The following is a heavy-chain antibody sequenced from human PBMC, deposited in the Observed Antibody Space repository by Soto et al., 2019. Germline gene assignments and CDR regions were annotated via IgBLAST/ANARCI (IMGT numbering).Heavy chain of an antibody. CDR2: IYYIGST. CDR3: DRVKRFLECLTPSLPHSSYYYEIDA. CDR1: SASISSYY. V-gene: IGHV4-59*01. D-gene: IGHD3-3*01. J-gene: IGHJ6*04. Sequence: SETLSLTCTVSSASISSYYCRWIRQPPGKGLEWIGYIYYIGSTNYNPSLKRRVNTSVGTSKYPHSLKLSVVTAADTAAYYCDRVKRFLECLTPSLPHSSYYYEIDAWGKGTTVTVSS.